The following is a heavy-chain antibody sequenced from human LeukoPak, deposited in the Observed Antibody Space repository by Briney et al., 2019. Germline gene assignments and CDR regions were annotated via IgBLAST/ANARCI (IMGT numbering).Heavy chain of an antibody. J-gene: IGHJ4*02. CDR2: ISYDGTEK. Sequence: PGRSLRLSCAVSGFSFSSYAMHWVRQAPGKGLEWVAVISYDGTEKNYADSVKGRFTISRDNSKNTLYLQMNSLRPEDTAVYYCARDFGRYYGSGSYFRYFDYWGQGTLVTVSS. CDR1: GFSFSSYA. CDR3: ARDFGRYYGSGSYFRYFDY. D-gene: IGHD3-10*01. V-gene: IGHV3-30-3*01.